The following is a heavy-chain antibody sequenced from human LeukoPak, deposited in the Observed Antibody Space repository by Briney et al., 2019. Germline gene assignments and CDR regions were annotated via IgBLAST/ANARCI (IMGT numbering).Heavy chain of an antibody. CDR2: ISGSGGST. V-gene: IGHV3-23*01. CDR3: AKVGPPYDSSGYFDY. D-gene: IGHD3-22*01. CDR1: GFTFRSYA. Sequence: GGSLRLSCAASGFTFRSYAMSWVPQAPGKGLEGVSAISGSGGSTYYADSVKGRFTISRDNSKNTLYLQMNSLRAEDMAVYYCAKVGPPYDSSGYFDYWGQGTLVTVSS. J-gene: IGHJ4*02.